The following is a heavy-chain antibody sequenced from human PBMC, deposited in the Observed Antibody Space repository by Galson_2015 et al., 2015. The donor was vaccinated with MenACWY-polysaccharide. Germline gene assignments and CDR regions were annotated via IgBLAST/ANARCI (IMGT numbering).Heavy chain of an antibody. CDR3: ARDGRIVVVPSS. J-gene: IGHJ3*01. D-gene: IGHD2-2*01. CDR2: IKQDGREK. V-gene: IGHV3-7*01. Sequence: SLRLSCAASGFTFRSYWMCWVRQAPGKGLEWVATIKQDGREKYYVDSVKGRFTISRDKAKSSLYLQMSSLGAEDTAVYYCARDGRIVVVPSSWGQGTMFTVSS. CDR1: GFTFRSYW.